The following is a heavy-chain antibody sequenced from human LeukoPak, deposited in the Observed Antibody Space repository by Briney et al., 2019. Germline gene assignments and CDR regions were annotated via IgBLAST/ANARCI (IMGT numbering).Heavy chain of an antibody. CDR3: ARMLSDMIFGVVNYFDY. V-gene: IGHV1-69*13. Sequence: ASVKVSCKASGGTFSSYAISWVRQAPGQGLEWMGGIIPIFGTANYAQKFQGRVTITADESTSTAYMELSSLRSEDTAVYYCARMLSDMIFGVVNYFDYWGQGTLVTVSS. J-gene: IGHJ4*02. CDR1: GGTFSSYA. D-gene: IGHD3/OR15-3a*01. CDR2: IIPIFGTA.